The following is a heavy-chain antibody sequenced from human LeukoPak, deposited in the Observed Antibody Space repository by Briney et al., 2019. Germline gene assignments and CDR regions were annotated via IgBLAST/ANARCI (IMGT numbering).Heavy chain of an antibody. CDR1: AFTFSGYR. CDR2: ISSSSSSK. CDR3: VRESLFHFDY. Sequence: GGSLRLSCAASAFTFSGYRMNWVGQAPGKGLEWVSYISSSSSSKYNADSVKGRFTISRDRAKKSLYLQMNSLRDEDTAVYYCVRESLFHFDYWGKGTLVTVSS. J-gene: IGHJ4*02. V-gene: IGHV3-48*02.